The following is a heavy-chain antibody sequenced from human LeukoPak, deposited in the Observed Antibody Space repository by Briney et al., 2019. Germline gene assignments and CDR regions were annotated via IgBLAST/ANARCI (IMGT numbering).Heavy chain of an antibody. CDR3: ARVITMVRGVIYYYGMDV. D-gene: IGHD3-10*01. J-gene: IGHJ6*04. V-gene: IGHV3-21*01. CDR1: GFTFSSYS. CDR2: ISSSSSYI. Sequence: GGSLRLSCAASGFTFSSYSMNWVRQAPGKGLEWVSSISSSSSYIYYADSVKGRFTISRDDAKNPLYLRMNSLRAEDTAVYYCARVITMVRGVIYYYGMDVWGKGTTVTVSS.